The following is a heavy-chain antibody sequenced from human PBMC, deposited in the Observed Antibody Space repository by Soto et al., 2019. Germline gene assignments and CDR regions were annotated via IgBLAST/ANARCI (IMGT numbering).Heavy chain of an antibody. CDR3: VKDESINWYSGHFRH. V-gene: IGHV3-9*01. D-gene: IGHD6-13*01. Sequence: PGGSLRLSCAASGFTFDDYAMHWVRQAPGKGLEWVSGISWNSGSIGYADSVKGRFTISRDNAKNSLYLQMNSLRAEDTAFYYCVKDESINWYSGHFRHWGQGTLVTVS. J-gene: IGHJ1*01. CDR1: GFTFDDYA. CDR2: ISWNSGSI.